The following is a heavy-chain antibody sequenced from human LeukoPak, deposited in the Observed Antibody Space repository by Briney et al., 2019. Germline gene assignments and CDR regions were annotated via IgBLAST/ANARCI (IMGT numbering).Heavy chain of an antibody. V-gene: IGHV4-34*01. CDR1: GGSFSGYY. CDR2: INHSGST. D-gene: IGHD2-15*01. J-gene: IGHJ4*02. CDR3: ARWRLLRGYFDY. Sequence: PSETLSLTCAVYGGSFSGYYWSWIRQPPGKGLEWIGEINHSGSTNYNPSLKSRVTISVDTSKNQFSLKLSSVTAADTAVYYCARWRLLRGYFDYWGQGTLVTVS.